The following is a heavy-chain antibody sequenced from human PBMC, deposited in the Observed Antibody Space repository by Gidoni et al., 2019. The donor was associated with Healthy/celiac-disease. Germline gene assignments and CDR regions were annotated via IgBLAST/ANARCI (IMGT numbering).Heavy chain of an antibody. CDR3: ARDRVVDYYYYYGMDV. CDR2: INAGNGNT. J-gene: IGHJ6*02. D-gene: IGHD3-10*01. Sequence: VRQAPGQRLEWMGWINAGNGNTKYSQKFQGRVTITRDTSASTAYMELSSLRSEDTAVYYCARDRVVDYYYYYGMDVWGQGTTVTVSS. V-gene: IGHV1-3*01.